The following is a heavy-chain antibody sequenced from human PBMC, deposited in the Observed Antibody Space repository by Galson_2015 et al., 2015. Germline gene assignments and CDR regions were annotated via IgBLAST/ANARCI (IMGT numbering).Heavy chain of an antibody. CDR3: GREIDY. CDR1: GGSVSSGSYY. V-gene: IGHV4-61*01. J-gene: IGHJ4*02. Sequence: SETLSLTCTVSGGSVSSGSYYWSWIRQPPGKGLEWIGYIYYSGSTNYNPSLKSRVTISVDTSKNQFSLKLSSVTAADTAVYYCGREIDYWGQGTLVTVSS. CDR2: IYYSGST.